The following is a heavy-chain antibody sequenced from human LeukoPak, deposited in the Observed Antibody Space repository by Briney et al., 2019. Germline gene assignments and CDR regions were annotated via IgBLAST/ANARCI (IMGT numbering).Heavy chain of an antibody. D-gene: IGHD1-7*01. CDR1: GYTFTSYA. V-gene: IGHV1-3*03. Sequence: VASVKVSCKASGYTFTSYAMHWVRQAPGQRLEWMGWINAGNGNTKYSQEFQGRVTITRDTSASTAYMELSSLRSEDMAVYYCAREGSWNSKYYFDYWGQGTLVTVSS. CDR2: INAGNGNT. CDR3: AREGSWNSKYYFDY. J-gene: IGHJ4*02.